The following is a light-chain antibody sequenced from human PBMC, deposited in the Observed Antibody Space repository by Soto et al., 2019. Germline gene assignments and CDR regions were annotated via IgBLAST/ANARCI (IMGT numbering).Light chain of an antibody. V-gene: IGKV1-39*01. CDR3: QQTYTAPSFT. CDR1: RSIGNS. CDR2: AAS. J-gene: IGKJ3*01. Sequence: DIQMTQSPSSLSASVGDRVTITCRASRSIGNSLNWYQQKPGKAPNLLIYAASSLQGGVPSRFSGSGSGTDFTHTITSLQPEDFATFYCQQTYTAPSFTFGPGTKVDIK.